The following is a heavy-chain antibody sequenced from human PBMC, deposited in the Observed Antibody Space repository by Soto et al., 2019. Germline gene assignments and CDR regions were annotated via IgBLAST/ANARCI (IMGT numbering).Heavy chain of an antibody. CDR1: GFSLTTSAVG. D-gene: IGHD6-19*01. CDR3: AHGSGWLFDY. Sequence: QITLKESCPTLVKPTQTLTLTCTFSGFSLTTSAVGVGWIRQPPGKALEWLAFIYWDDNEHYSPSLESRLTITKDTSKNQVVLTMTNMDPVDTATYYCAHGSGWLFDYWGQGTLVTVSS. CDR2: IYWDDNE. J-gene: IGHJ4*02. V-gene: IGHV2-5*02.